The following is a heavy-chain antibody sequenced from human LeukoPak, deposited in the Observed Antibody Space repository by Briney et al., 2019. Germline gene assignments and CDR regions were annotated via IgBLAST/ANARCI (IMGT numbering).Heavy chain of an antibody. Sequence: GRSLRLSCAASGFTFSSYAMHWARQAPGKGLEWVAVISYDGSNKYYADSVKGRFTISRDNSKNTLYLQINSLRAEDTAVYYCARGWESLYWGQGTLVTVSS. CDR1: GFTFSSYA. CDR3: ARGWESLY. J-gene: IGHJ4*02. V-gene: IGHV3-30-3*01. D-gene: IGHD1-26*01. CDR2: ISYDGSNK.